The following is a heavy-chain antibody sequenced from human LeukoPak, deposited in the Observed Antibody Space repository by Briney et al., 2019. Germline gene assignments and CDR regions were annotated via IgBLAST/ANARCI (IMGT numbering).Heavy chain of an antibody. CDR2: INPNSGVT. CDR1: GYTFSGYS. CDR3: ARGIAAAGLGVDY. J-gene: IGHJ4*02. Sequence: ASVKVSCKASGYTFSGYSMHWVRQAPGQGLEWMGRINPNSGVTYYAQKFQGRVTITTDESTSTAYMELSSLRSEDTAVYYCARGIAAAGLGVDYWGQGTLVTVSS. V-gene: IGHV1-2*06. D-gene: IGHD6-13*01.